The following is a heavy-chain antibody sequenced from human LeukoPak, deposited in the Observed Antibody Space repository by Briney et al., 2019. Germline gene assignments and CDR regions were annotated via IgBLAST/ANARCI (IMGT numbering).Heavy chain of an antibody. CDR1: GGSISSGGHY. CDR2: IYASGST. Sequence: PSETLSLTCTVSGGSISSGGHYWSWIRQPAGKNLEWIGRIYASGSTDYNPSLKSRVTISVDTSQNQFSLNLTSVTAADTAMYYCARHRDGSGSYSPFDFWGQGTLVTVSS. CDR3: ARHRDGSGSYSPFDF. V-gene: IGHV4-61*02. D-gene: IGHD3-10*01. J-gene: IGHJ4*02.